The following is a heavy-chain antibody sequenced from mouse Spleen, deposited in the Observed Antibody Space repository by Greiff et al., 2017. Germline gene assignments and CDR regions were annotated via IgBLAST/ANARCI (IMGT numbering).Heavy chain of an antibody. CDR1: GFTFSSYT. CDR2: ISSGGGNT. Sequence: EVKLMESGGGLVKPGGSLKLSCAASGFTFSSYTMSWVRQTPAKRLEWVATISSGGGNTYYPDSVKGRFTISRDNARNTLYLQMSSLRSEDTAMYYCASLNWDQYYFDYWGQGTTLTVSS. CDR3: ASLNWDQYYFDY. V-gene: IGHV5-9*04. J-gene: IGHJ2*01. D-gene: IGHD4-1*01.